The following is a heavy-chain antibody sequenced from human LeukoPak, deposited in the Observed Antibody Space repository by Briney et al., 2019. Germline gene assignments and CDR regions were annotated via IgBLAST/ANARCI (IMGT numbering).Heavy chain of an antibody. V-gene: IGHV5-51*01. CDR3: ARLSTYYDCWSGCPDAFDI. CDR2: IYPGDSDT. Sequence: GESLKISCKGSGYSFTSYWIDWVRQMPGKGLEWMGIIYPGDSDTRYSPSFQGQVTVSAHKSISIAYLQCISLKASDAAMYHCARLSTYYDCWSGCPDAFDIWGQGTMVTVSS. J-gene: IGHJ3*02. D-gene: IGHD3-3*01. CDR1: GYSFTSYW.